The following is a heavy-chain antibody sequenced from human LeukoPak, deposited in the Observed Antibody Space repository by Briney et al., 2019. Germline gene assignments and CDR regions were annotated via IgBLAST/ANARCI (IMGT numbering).Heavy chain of an antibody. D-gene: IGHD3-10*01. CDR3: ARDLGEETYGPPVY. CDR2: INPSGGST. Sequence: ASVKVSCKASGYTFTSYDFNWLRQAPGQGLEWMGIINPSGGSTSYAQKFQGRVTMTRDTSTSTVYMELSSLRSEDTAVYYCARDLGEETYGPPVYWGQGTLVTVSS. CDR1: GYTFTSYD. V-gene: IGHV1-46*01. J-gene: IGHJ4*02.